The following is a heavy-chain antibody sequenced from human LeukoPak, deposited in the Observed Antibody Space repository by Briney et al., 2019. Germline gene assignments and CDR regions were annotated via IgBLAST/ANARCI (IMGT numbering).Heavy chain of an antibody. CDR3: AKRGTDRGEYDY. Sequence: GGSLRLSCAASGFTFSGYVMGWIRQAPGKGLEWVSGISGSGGSTYFADSVKGRFTISRDNSKNTLYLQMNTLRVEDTAVYYCAKRGTDRGEYDYRGQGTLVTVSS. CDR2: ISGSGGST. J-gene: IGHJ4*02. CDR1: GFTFSGYV. D-gene: IGHD3-10*01. V-gene: IGHV3-23*01.